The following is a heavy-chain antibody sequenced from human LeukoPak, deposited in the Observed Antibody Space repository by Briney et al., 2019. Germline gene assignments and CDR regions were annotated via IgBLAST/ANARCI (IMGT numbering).Heavy chain of an antibody. J-gene: IGHJ5*02. Sequence: PSQTLSLTCTVSGGSLNSGGYYWSWIRQHPGKGLEWIAYISYTGSTYHNPSLKRRVAMSLDASQNQFSLKLSSVTAADSAVYYCARRRAGRDWFDPWGQGTLVTVSS. CDR3: ARRRAGRDWFDP. D-gene: IGHD6-19*01. CDR2: ISYTGST. V-gene: IGHV4-31*03. CDR1: GGSLNSGGYY.